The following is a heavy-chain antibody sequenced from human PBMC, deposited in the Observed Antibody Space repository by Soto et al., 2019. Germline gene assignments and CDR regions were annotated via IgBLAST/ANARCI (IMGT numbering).Heavy chain of an antibody. J-gene: IGHJ4*02. CDR3: AGTPDYYDSSGYYYANY. CDR2: IIPIFGTA. Sequence: SVKVSCNASGRTFSSYAISWVRQAPGQGLEWMGGIIPIFGTANYAQKFQGRVTITADESTSTAYMELSSLRSEDTAVYYCAGTPDYYDSSGYYYANYWGQGTLVTVSS. V-gene: IGHV1-69*13. CDR1: GRTFSSYA. D-gene: IGHD3-22*01.